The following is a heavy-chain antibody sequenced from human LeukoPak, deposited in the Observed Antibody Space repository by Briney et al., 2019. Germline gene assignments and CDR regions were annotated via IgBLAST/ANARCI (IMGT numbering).Heavy chain of an antibody. CDR2: IYYSGST. CDR3: ARLSSGWYFPDDY. V-gene: IGHV4-61*08. D-gene: IGHD6-19*01. Sequence: PSQTLSLTCAVSGGSISSGGYYWSWIRQPPGKGLEWIGYIYYSGSTNYNPSLKSRVTISVDTSKNQFSLKLSSVTAADTAVYYCARLSSGWYFPDDYWGQGTLVTVSS. CDR1: GGSISSGGYY. J-gene: IGHJ4*02.